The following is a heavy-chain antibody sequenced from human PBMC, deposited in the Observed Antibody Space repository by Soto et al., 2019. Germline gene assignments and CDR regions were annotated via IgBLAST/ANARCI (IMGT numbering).Heavy chain of an antibody. V-gene: IGHV3-23*02. CDR2: VSASGQNT. CDR1: GFTFSTYP. J-gene: IGHJ4*02. CDR3: AKDRPPRTSGYFVDD. D-gene: IGHD5-18*01. Sequence: GGSLRLSCATSGFTFSTYPMAWVRQAPGKSRECVSGVSASGQNTEYGDPVKGQFYLSRDNSNTTESLHMNRLTDADTALYCCAKDRPPRTSGYFVDDWCQGTQVTGCS.